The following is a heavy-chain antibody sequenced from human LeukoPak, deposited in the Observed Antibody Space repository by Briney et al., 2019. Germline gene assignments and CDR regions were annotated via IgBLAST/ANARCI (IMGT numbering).Heavy chain of an antibody. Sequence: VASVKVSCKASGYTFTSYYMHWVRQAPGQGLEWMGIINPSGGSTSYAQKFQGRVTMTTDTSTSTAYMELRSLRSDDTAVYYCAKVHCISTNCNHIWTYFDYWGQGTLVTVSS. V-gene: IGHV1-46*01. J-gene: IGHJ4*02. D-gene: IGHD2-2*01. CDR2: INPSGGST. CDR1: GYTFTSYY. CDR3: AKVHCISTNCNHIWTYFDY.